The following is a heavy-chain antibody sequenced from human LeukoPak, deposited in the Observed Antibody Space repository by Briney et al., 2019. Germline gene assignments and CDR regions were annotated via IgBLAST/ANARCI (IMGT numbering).Heavy chain of an antibody. V-gene: IGHV1-18*01. CDR1: GYTFNSYG. Sequence: ASVKVSCKASGYTFNSYGFSWVRQAPGQGLEWMGWISAYNGNTNYAQKFQGRVTMTEDTSTDTAYMELSSLRSEDTAVYYCATDQEGRGSSDYWGQGTLVTVSS. CDR2: ISAYNGNT. D-gene: IGHD1-26*01. J-gene: IGHJ4*02. CDR3: ATDQEGRGSSDY.